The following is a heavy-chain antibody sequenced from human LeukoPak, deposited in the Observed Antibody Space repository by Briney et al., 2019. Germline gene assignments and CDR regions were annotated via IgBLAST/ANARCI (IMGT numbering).Heavy chain of an antibody. CDR2: IWYDGSNK. CDR3: ARERNSRVKLRG. D-gene: IGHD2/OR15-2a*01. Sequence: GGYLRLSCAASGFTFSSYGMHWVRQAPGKGLEWVAVIWYDGSNKYYADSVKGRFTISRDNSKSALYLQMNSLRAEDTAVYYCARERNSRVKLRGWGQGTLVTVSS. J-gene: IGHJ4*02. V-gene: IGHV3-33*01. CDR1: GFTFSSYG.